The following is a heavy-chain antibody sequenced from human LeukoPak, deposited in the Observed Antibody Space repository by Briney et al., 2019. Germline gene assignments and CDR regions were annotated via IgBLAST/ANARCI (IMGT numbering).Heavy chain of an antibody. CDR3: ARGRDGNPFNDAFDI. V-gene: IGHV4-4*07. Sequence: SETLSLTCSLSGGSISSDYWSWIRQPAGKGLEWIGRIYISGSTTYNPSLKSRVTMSVDTSKSQFSLKLSSVTAADTAVYYCARGRDGNPFNDAFDIWGQGTMVTVSS. CDR2: IYISGST. J-gene: IGHJ3*02. D-gene: IGHD4-23*01. CDR1: GGSISSDY.